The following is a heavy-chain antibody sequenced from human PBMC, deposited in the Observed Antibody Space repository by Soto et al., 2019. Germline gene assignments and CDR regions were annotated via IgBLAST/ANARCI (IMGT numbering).Heavy chain of an antibody. D-gene: IGHD3-10*01. V-gene: IGHV5-10-1*01. CDR3: VSIGFDYHDFDF. Sequence: PGESLKISCQASGYNFNTYWVGWVRQMPGKGLEWMGRINPTDSRSDYSPSFRGNVTISIDKSINTAYLQWNSLTASDTAIYYCVSIGFDYHDFDFWGQGTLVTVSS. CDR1: GYNFNTYW. J-gene: IGHJ4*02. CDR2: INPTDSRS.